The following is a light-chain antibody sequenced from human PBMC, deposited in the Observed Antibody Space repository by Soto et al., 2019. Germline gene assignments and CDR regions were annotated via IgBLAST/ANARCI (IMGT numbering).Light chain of an antibody. CDR2: EVS. CDR3: SSYTSSSTLV. CDR1: SXNIGSNA. J-gene: IGLJ1*01. Sequence: QSVLTQPPSASGTPGQRVTISCSGGSXNIGSNAVTWYHQLPGTAPKLMIYEVSNRPSGVSNRFSGSKSGNTASLTISGLQAEDEADYYCSSYTSSSTLVLGTGTKVTVL. V-gene: IGLV2-14*01.